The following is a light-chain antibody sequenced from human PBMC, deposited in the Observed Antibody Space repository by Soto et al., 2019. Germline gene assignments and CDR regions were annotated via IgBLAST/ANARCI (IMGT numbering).Light chain of an antibody. J-gene: IGKJ1*01. CDR1: QSVGDTF. CDR3: GQFVSSPPRT. Sequence: EIVLTQSPGTLSLSPGEKATLSCRDSQSVGDTFLSWYQQKPGLAPRLLIYGVSNRATGNPDRFSGSESGTDFILTISRLEPEDFALYYCGQFVSSPPRTFGQGTKVEIK. V-gene: IGKV3-20*01. CDR2: GVS.